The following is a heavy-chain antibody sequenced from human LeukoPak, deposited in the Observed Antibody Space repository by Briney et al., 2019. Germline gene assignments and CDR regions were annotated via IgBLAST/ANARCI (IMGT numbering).Heavy chain of an antibody. V-gene: IGHV3-30*02. CDR2: IRFDESNK. D-gene: IGHD3-22*01. J-gene: IGHJ4*02. Sequence: PGGSLRLSCAGSGFTFSAYDMHWVRQAPGKGLEWVAFIRFDESNKYYADSVKGRFTISRDNSKNTLYLQMNSLRAEDTAVYYCARDLITMIYPDLAGGDYFDYWGQGTLVTVSS. CDR3: ARDLITMIYPDLAGGDYFDY. CDR1: GFTFSAYD.